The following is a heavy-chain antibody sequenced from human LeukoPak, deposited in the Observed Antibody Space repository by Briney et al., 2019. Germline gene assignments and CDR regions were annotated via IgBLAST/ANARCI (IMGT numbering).Heavy chain of an antibody. CDR3: ARVPRYFDWFNWFDP. CDR2: IYYSGSP. J-gene: IGHJ5*02. CDR1: GVSISGSSHY. Sequence: PSETLSLTCTVSGVSISGSSHYWAWIRQPPGKGLEWIGSIYYSGSPYYNPSLKSRVTISVDTSKNQFSLKLSSVTAADTAVYYCARVPRYFDWFNWFDPWGQGTLVTVSS. V-gene: IGHV4-39*07. D-gene: IGHD3-9*01.